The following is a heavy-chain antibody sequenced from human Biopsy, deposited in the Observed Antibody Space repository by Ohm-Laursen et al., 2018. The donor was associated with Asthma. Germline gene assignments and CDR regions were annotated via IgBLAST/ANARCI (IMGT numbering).Heavy chain of an antibody. CDR2: IYKSGQV. J-gene: IGHJ3*02. CDR1: GGSISSNFYY. CDR3: ARQKLVAAEGPFEM. D-gene: IGHD1-26*01. Sequence: SDTLSLTWTVSGGSISSNFYYWGRIRQPPGKGLEWIGNIYKSGQVYYNLSLKSRVTISVDTSKNQFSLQLRSVTAADTAVYYCARQKLVAAEGPFEMWGQGTMVIVSS. V-gene: IGHV4-39*01.